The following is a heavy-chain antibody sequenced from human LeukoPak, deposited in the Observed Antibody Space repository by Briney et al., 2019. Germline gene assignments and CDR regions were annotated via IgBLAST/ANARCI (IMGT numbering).Heavy chain of an antibody. CDR1: GFTFSSYG. CDR3: ARGLGSSGYYWWGGQEYYYYYMDV. CDR2: ISYDGSNK. J-gene: IGHJ6*03. V-gene: IGHV3-30*03. D-gene: IGHD3-22*01. Sequence: GRSLRLSCAASGFTFSSYGMHWVRQAPGKGLEWVAVISYDGSNKYYADSVKGRFTISRDNSKNTLYLQMNSLRAEDTAVYYCARGLGSSGYYWWGGQEYYYYYMDVWGKGTTVTVSS.